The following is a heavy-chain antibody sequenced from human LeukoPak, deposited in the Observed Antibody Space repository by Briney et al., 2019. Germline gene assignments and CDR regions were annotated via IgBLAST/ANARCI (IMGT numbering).Heavy chain of an antibody. J-gene: IGHJ4*02. D-gene: IGHD5-18*01. CDR1: GFTFSDYN. Sequence: NPGGSLRLSCAASGFTFSDYNMRWIRQAPGKGLEWVSSISRRGSTKYYADSVKGRFTISRDNAKNSLFLQMNSLRAEDTAVYYCAKSGGYSYGYECDYWGQGTLVTVSS. V-gene: IGHV3-11*04. CDR2: ISRRGSTK. CDR3: AKSGGYSYGYECDY.